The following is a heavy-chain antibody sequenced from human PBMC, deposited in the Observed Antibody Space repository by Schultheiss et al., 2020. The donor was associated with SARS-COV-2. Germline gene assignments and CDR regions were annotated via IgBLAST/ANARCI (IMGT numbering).Heavy chain of an antibody. Sequence: TLSLTCTVSGGSVSSGSYYWSWIRQPPGKALEWLALIYWDDAKRYSPSLKSRLTITKDTSKNQVVLTMTNMDPVDTATYYCAHSPDYDILTGYYYGMDVWGQGTTVTVSS. D-gene: IGHD3-9*01. V-gene: IGHV2-5*08. CDR3: AHSPDYDILTGYYYGMDV. J-gene: IGHJ6*02. CDR2: IYWDDAK. CDR1: GGSVSSGSYY.